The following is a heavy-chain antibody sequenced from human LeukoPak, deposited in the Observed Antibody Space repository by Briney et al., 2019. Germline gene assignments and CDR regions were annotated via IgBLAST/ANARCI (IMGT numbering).Heavy chain of an antibody. Sequence: GGSLRLSCEASGFAVRTNYMSWVRQAPGMGLEWVSLIYSGGRTSYADSVKGRFTISRDNSKNTVYLQMNSLRAEDTAVYYCARDIAYRFSGTYYYGIDVWGQGTTVTVSS. CDR3: ARDIAYRFSGTYYYGIDV. V-gene: IGHV3-66*01. D-gene: IGHD1-26*01. CDR1: GFAVRTNY. J-gene: IGHJ6*02. CDR2: IYSGGRT.